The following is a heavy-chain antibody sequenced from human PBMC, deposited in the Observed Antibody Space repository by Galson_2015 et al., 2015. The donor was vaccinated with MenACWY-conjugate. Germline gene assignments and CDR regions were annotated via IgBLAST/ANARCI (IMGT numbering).Heavy chain of an antibody. J-gene: IGHJ4*02. Sequence: SLRLSCAASGFTFTDYWMSWLRQAPGKGLEWVGFIRSKAYGGTTEHAASVKGRFTISRDDSKSIAYLQMNSLKTEDTAVYYCTRNTATVYYFDYWGQGTLVTVSA. CDR2: IRSKAYGGTT. V-gene: IGHV3-49*03. D-gene: IGHD5-18*01. CDR1: GFTFTDYW. CDR3: TRNTATVYYFDY.